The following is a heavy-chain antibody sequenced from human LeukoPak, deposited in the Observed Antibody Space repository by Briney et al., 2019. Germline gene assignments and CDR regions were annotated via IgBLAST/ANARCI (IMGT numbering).Heavy chain of an antibody. D-gene: IGHD6-13*01. CDR3: ARPYSSSWSAVGDAFDI. Sequence: SETLSLTCAVYGGSFSGYYWSWIRQPPGKGLEWIGEINHSGSTNYNPSLKSRVTISVDTSKNQFSLKLSSVTAADTAVYYCARPYSSSWSAVGDAFDIWGQGTMVTVSS. V-gene: IGHV4-34*01. J-gene: IGHJ3*02. CDR2: INHSGST. CDR1: GGSFSGYY.